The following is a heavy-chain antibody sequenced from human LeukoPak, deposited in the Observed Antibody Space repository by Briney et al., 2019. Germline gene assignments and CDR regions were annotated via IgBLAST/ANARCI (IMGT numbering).Heavy chain of an antibody. V-gene: IGHV3-21*01. CDR3: ARDRDISVVPAAMLVY. CDR2: ISSSSSYI. CDR1: GFTFSSYA. Sequence: GGSLRLSCVASGFTFSSYAMTWVRQAPGKGLEWVSSISSSSSYIYYADSVKGRFTISRDNAKNSLYLQMNSLRAEDTAVYYCARDRDISVVPAAMLVYWGQGTLVTVSS. D-gene: IGHD2-2*01. J-gene: IGHJ4*02.